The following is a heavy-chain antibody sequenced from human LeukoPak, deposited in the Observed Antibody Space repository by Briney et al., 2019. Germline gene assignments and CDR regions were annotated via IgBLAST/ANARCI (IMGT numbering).Heavy chain of an antibody. CDR3: ARGSVAAPGTYFDY. D-gene: IGHD6-19*01. Sequence: SETLSLTCTVSGGSISSYYWSWIRQPPGKGLEWIGEINHSGSTNYNPSLKSRVTISVDTSKNQFSLKLSSVTAADTAVYYCARGSVAAPGTYFDYWGQGTLVTVSS. V-gene: IGHV4-34*01. CDR2: INHSGST. CDR1: GGSISSYY. J-gene: IGHJ4*02.